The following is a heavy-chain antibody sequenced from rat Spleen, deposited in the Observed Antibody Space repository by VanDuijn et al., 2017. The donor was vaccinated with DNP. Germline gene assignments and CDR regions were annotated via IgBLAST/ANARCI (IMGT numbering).Heavy chain of an antibody. V-gene: IGHV5-22*01. CDR1: GFTFSNYY. D-gene: IGHD4-3*01. J-gene: IGHJ2*01. Sequence: EVQLVDSGGDLVQPGRSLRLSCAASGFTFSNYYMAWVRQAPKKGLEWVATISTRGSRTYYTDSVKGRFAISRDNAKSTLYLQMNSLRSEDMATYYCVRWNSGHFDYWGQGVMVTVSS. CDR3: VRWNSGHFDY. CDR2: ISTRGSRT.